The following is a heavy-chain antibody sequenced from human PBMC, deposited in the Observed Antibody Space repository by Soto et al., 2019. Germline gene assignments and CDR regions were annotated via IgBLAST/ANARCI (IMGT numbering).Heavy chain of an antibody. Sequence: QVQLVQSGAEVKKPGASVKVSCKASGYTFSSYGISWVRQAPGQGLEWMGWISAYNGNTEYAQKVQGRVTMTTDTSTSTAYMELRSLRSDDTAVYYCVRDSGISGWHWGFDYWGQGTLGTVFS. D-gene: IGHD6-19*01. CDR1: GYTFSSYG. CDR2: ISAYNGNT. V-gene: IGHV1-18*01. CDR3: VRDSGISGWHWGFDY. J-gene: IGHJ4*02.